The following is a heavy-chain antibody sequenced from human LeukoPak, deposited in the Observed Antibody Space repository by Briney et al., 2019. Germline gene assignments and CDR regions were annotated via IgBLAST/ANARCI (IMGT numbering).Heavy chain of an antibody. V-gene: IGHV1-8*03. J-gene: IGHJ5*02. CDR1: GHTFTSYD. D-gene: IGHD2-2*01. Sequence: GASVKVSCKASGHTFTSYDINWVRQATGQGLEWMGWMNPNSGNTGYAQKFQGRVTITRNTSISTAYMELSSLRSEDTAVYYCARGVVVPAATSGSWFDPWGQGTLVTVSS. CDR3: ARGVVVPAATSGSWFDP. CDR2: MNPNSGNT.